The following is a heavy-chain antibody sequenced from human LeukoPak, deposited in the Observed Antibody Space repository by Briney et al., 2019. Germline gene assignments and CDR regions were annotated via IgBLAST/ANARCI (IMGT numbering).Heavy chain of an antibody. CDR1: GCTFTSYG. J-gene: IGHJ4*02. CDR2: IIAYNGNT. D-gene: IGHD3-16*02. Sequence: ASVKVSCMASGCTFTSYGISWVRQAPGQGLEWMGWIIAYNGNTNYAQMLQGRVTMTTDTSTSTAYMELRSLRSDDTAVYYCARTSPDYVWGSYRFPEDYWGQGTLVTVSS. V-gene: IGHV1-18*01. CDR3: ARTSPDYVWGSYRFPEDY.